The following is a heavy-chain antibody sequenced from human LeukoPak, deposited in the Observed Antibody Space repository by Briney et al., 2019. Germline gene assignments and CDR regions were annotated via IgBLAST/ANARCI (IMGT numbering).Heavy chain of an antibody. V-gene: IGHV3-9*01. CDR1: GFTFDDYA. CDR2: ISWNSGSI. D-gene: IGHD5-12*01. CDR3: AKDNDKVDIVAPYDY. Sequence: PGRSLRLSCAASGFTFDDYAMHWVRQAPGKGLEWVSGISWNSGSIGYADSVKGRFTISRDNAKNSLYLQMNSLRAEDTALYYCAKDNDKVDIVAPYDYWGQGTLVTVSS. J-gene: IGHJ4*02.